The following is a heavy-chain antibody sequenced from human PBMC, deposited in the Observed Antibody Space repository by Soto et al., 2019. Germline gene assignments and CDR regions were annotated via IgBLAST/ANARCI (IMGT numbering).Heavy chain of an antibody. CDR2: IDPSDSSP. J-gene: IGHJ6*02. V-gene: IGHV5-10-1*01. Sequence: GAYLEICCNGSGYSFTSYWIKWVHQMPGKGLEGMGRIDPSDSSPNYSPSFQGHVTISADKSTSKAYLQWSSLKASDTSMYYCARQKIAARPGCSGGSCCSNNYYYGMDVWGQGT. CDR3: ARQKIAARPGCSGGSCCSNNYYYGMDV. CDR1: GYSFTSYW. D-gene: IGHD2-15*01.